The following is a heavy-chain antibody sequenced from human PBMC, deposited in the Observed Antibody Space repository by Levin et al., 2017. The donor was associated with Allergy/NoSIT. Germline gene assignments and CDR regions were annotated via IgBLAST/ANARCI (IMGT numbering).Heavy chain of an antibody. CDR1: GFTFGDYA. J-gene: IGHJ4*02. Sequence: GGSLRLSCAASGFTFGDYAMNWFRQAPGKALEWVGFIRSKAYGGTSEYAASVKGRFSISRDDSKSIAYLQMNSLKTEDTAVYYCTRDHYRPADYCDYWGQGTLVTVSS. CDR3: TRDHYRPADYCDY. V-gene: IGHV3-49*03. D-gene: IGHD3-16*02. CDR2: IRSKAYGGTS.